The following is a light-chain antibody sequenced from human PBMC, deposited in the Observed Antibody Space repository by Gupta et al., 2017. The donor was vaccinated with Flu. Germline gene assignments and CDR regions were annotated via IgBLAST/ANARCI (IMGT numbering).Light chain of an antibody. J-gene: IGKJ4*01. CDR1: QSVTGA. CDR3: QQRDYWPLT. CDR2: DDS. V-gene: IGKV3-11*01. Sequence: EVVLTQSPATLSLSPGERATLSCRASQSVTGALAWYQQKPGQAPRLLVYDDSNRAAGIPVKFSGSGSGTDFTLTISNLEPEDFAVYYCQQRDYWPLTFGGGTKVEIK.